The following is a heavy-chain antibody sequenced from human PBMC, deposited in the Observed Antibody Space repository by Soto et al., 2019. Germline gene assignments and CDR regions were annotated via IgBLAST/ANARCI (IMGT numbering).Heavy chain of an antibody. CDR1: GFTFSSYG. V-gene: IGHV3-30*18. CDR2: ISYDGSNK. Sequence: QVQLVESGGGVVQPGRSLRLSCAASGFTFSSYGMHWVRQAPGKGLEWVAVISYDGSNKYYADSVKGRFTISRDNSKNTLYLQMNSLRAEDTAVYYCAKGVVPAAIRPLFDYWGQGTLVTVSS. J-gene: IGHJ4*02. CDR3: AKGVVPAAIRPLFDY. D-gene: IGHD2-2*01.